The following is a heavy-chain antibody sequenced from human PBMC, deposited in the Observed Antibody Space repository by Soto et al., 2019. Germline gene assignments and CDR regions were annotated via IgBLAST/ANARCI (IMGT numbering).Heavy chain of an antibody. V-gene: IGHV3-74*02. J-gene: IGHJ4*02. CDR2: IDTDGGGT. CDR1: GFTFSSYA. Sequence: EVQLVESGGGLVQPGGSLRLSCAASGFTFSSYAMHWVRQAPGKGLEWVSRIDTDGGGTSYADSVKGRFTISTDNAENTVYLQMNGLRVEDTAVYYCATVFDVWGQGTLVTVSS. CDR3: ATVFDV. D-gene: IGHD4-17*01.